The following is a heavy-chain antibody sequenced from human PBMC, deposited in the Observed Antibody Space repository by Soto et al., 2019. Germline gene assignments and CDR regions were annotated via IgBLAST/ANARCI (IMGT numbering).Heavy chain of an antibody. J-gene: IGHJ4*02. CDR1: GYTFTSYG. V-gene: IGHV1-18*01. CDR2: INAYSGDT. D-gene: IGHD2-15*01. CDR3: ARDFRSSCTGSSCIYFDY. Sequence: QVQLVQSGAEVKEPGASVRVSCKASGYTFTSYGFSWVRQAPGQGLEWVGWINAYSGDTNSAKTLQGRVTLTTDTSTGTAYMDLTSLRSDDTAVYYCARDFRSSCTGSSCIYFDYRGQGTQVTVSS.